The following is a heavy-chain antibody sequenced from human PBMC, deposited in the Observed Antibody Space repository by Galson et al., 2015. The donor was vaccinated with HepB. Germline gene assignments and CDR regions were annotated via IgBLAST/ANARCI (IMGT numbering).Heavy chain of an antibody. CDR3: AGHFFDRRAYHDY. CDR1: GGSINSSNW. CDR2: IYHSGIT. D-gene: IGHD3-16*01. Sequence: SETLSLTCAVSGGSINSSNWWSWVRQPPGKGLEWVGEIYHSGITNYNPSLKGRVTISVDNSNNHFSLRLTSVTAADTAVYYCAGHFFDRRAYHDYWGQGSLVTVSS. V-gene: IGHV4-4*02. J-gene: IGHJ4*02.